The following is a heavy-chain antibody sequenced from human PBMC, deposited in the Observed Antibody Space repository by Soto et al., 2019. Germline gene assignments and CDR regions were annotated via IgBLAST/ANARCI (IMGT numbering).Heavy chain of an antibody. D-gene: IGHD3-22*01. CDR3: AKLSDYYDSEWDAFDI. V-gene: IGHV3-30*18. CDR1: GFTFSSYG. CDR2: ISYDGSNK. J-gene: IGHJ3*02. Sequence: PGGSLRLSCAASGFTFSSYGMHWVRQAPGKGLEWVAVISYDGSNKYYADSVKGRFTISRDNAKNTLYLQMNSLRAEDTAVYYCAKLSDYYDSEWDAFDIWGQGTMVTVS.